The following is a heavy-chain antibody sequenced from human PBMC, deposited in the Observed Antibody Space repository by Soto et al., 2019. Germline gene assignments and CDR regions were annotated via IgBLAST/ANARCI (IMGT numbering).Heavy chain of an antibody. CDR1: GGTFSSYT. V-gene: IGHV1-69*02. CDR3: ARSDCSGGSCYRPKYFDS. J-gene: IGHJ4*02. D-gene: IGHD2-15*01. CDR2: IIPILGIA. Sequence: QVQLVQSGAEVKKPGSSVKVSCKASGGTFSSYTISWVRQAPGQGLEWMGRIIPILGIANYAQKFQARVTITADKSTSTAYMELSSLRSEDTAVYYCARSDCSGGSCYRPKYFDSWGQGTLVTVSS.